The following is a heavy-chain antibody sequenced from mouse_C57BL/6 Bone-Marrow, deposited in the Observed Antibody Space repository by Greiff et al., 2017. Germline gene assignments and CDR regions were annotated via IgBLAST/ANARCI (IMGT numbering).Heavy chain of an antibody. CDR3: TTGYYGSPWYFDV. D-gene: IGHD1-1*01. CDR2: IDPENGDT. Sequence: EVQLQQSGAELVRPGASVKLSCTASGFNITDDYMHWVKQRPEQGLEWIGWIDPENGDTEYASKFQGKATITADTSSNTAYLQLSSLTSEDTAVYYCTTGYYGSPWYFDVWGTGTTVTVSS. V-gene: IGHV14-4*01. J-gene: IGHJ1*03. CDR1: GFNITDDY.